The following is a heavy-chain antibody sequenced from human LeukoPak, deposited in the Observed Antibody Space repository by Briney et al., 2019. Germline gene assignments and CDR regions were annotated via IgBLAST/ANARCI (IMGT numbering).Heavy chain of an antibody. D-gene: IGHD6-19*01. Sequence: SETLSLTCAVSGGSISSSNWWSWVRQPPGKGLEWIGEIYHSGSTNYNPSLKSRVTISVDKSKNQFSLKLSSVTAADTAVYYCARVGDSSGGAFDIWGQGTMVTVSS. J-gene: IGHJ3*02. CDR1: GGSISSSNW. CDR2: IYHSGST. CDR3: ARVGDSSGGAFDI. V-gene: IGHV4-4*02.